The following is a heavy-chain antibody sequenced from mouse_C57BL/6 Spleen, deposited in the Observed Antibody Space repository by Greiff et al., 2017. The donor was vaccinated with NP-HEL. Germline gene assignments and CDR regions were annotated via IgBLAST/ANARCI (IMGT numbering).Heavy chain of an antibody. D-gene: IGHD1-1*01. CDR1: GYTFTSYG. V-gene: IGHV1-81*01. J-gene: IGHJ3*01. CDR3: ARSPHYGCSVWFAY. CDR2: IYPRSGNT. Sequence: VQLQQSGAELARPGASVKLSCKASGYTFTSYGISWVKQRTGQGLEWIGEIYPRSGNTYYNEKFKGKATLTADTSSSTAYMEVRSLTSEDSAVYFCARSPHYGCSVWFAYWGQGTLVTVSA.